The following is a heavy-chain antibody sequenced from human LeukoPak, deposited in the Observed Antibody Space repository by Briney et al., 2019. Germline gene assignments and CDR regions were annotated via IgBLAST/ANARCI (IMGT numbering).Heavy chain of an antibody. CDR2: VNDNGRT. J-gene: IGHJ4*02. CDR3: ARERKGDGYDYSLYY. D-gene: IGHD5-24*01. Sequence: SETLSLTCSVSGGSISSYFWSWIRQPPGKGLEWIGYVNDNGRTNYNPSLKSRVTISVDTSKNQFSLKLNSVTTADTAVYYCARERKGDGYDYSLYYWGQGTLISVSS. CDR1: GGSISSYF. V-gene: IGHV4-59*01.